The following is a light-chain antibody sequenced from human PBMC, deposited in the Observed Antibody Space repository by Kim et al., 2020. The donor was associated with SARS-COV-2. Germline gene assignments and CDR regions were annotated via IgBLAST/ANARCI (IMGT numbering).Light chain of an antibody. V-gene: IGLV2-14*03. J-gene: IGLJ2*01. CDR1: GYDVGAYNV. Sequence: GQSDTISCSGTGYDVGAYNVVSWYQHHPGEAPQLMIYDVTARPAGVSNRFSGSKSGNTASLTISGLQAEDAADYYCSSYTTASTVLFAGGTQLTVL. CDR3: SSYTTASTVL. CDR2: DVT.